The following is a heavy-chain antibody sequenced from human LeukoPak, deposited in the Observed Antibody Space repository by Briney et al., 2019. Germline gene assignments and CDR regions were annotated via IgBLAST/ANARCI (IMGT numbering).Heavy chain of an antibody. Sequence: GALRLSCAASGFTFSSYEMNWVRQAPGKGLEWVSYISSSGSTIYYADSVKGRFTISRDNAKNTLYLQMNSLRAEDTAIYYCAKDIMIVVVNDAFDIWGQGTMVTVSS. J-gene: IGHJ3*02. CDR1: GFTFSSYE. V-gene: IGHV3-48*03. CDR3: AKDIMIVVVNDAFDI. D-gene: IGHD3-22*01. CDR2: ISSSGSTI.